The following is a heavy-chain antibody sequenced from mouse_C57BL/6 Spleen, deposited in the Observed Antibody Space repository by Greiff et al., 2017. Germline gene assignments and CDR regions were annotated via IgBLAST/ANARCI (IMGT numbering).Heavy chain of an antibody. CDR2: IDPANGNT. V-gene: IGHV14-3*01. Sequence: VQLQQSVAELVRPGASVKLSCTASGFTIKNTYMHWVKQRPEQGLEWIGRIDPANGNTKYAPKFQGKATLTSDTSSNTASLQLSSLTSEDTAIYYCARDGSSDWYVDVWGKGTTVTVSS. CDR3: ARDGSSDWYVDV. D-gene: IGHD1-1*01. J-gene: IGHJ1*03. CDR1: GFTIKNTY.